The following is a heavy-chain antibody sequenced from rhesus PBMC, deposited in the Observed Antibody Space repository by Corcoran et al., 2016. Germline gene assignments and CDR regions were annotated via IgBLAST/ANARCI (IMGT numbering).Heavy chain of an antibody. CDR3: ARLSYGSNDAFDF. J-gene: IGHJ3*01. D-gene: IGHD4-29*01. CDR1: GYTFTRYV. CDR2: KNTDTGNP. V-gene: IGHV7-114*01. Sequence: QVQLVQSGAEVKQPGASVQVSCKASGYTFTRYVMNWVRQAHGQRLEWMGRKNTDTGNPTNAQGVKERFTCYMENSISTAYLQISSLKAEDTAVYYCARLSYGSNDAFDFWGQGLRVTVSS.